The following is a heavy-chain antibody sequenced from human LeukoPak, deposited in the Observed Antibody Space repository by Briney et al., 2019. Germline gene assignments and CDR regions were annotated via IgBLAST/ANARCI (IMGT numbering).Heavy chain of an antibody. Sequence: GGSLRLSCAASGFTFSGSAVHWVRQASGKGLEWVGRIRSKAHSYATAYAASVKGRFTISRDDSKNTAYLQMNSLKTEDTAVYYCTSTYYYDSSGNRNDYWGRGTLVTVSS. CDR1: GFTFSGSA. V-gene: IGHV3-73*01. CDR2: IRSKAHSYAT. D-gene: IGHD3-22*01. CDR3: TSTYYYDSSGNRNDY. J-gene: IGHJ4*02.